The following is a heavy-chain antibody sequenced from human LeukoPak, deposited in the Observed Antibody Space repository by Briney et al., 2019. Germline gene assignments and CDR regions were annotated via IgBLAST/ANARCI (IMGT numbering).Heavy chain of an antibody. J-gene: IGHJ6*03. V-gene: IGHV4-38-2*02. CDR2: MYPSGST. CDR3: ARSVGYYGSGSYYNGFYMDV. CDR1: GYSISSGYY. Sequence: SETLSLACTVSGYSISSGYYWTWIRQTAGKGLEWIGRMYPSGSTIYNSSLKSRVTMSVDTSKNQFSLNLSSVTAADTAMYYCARSVGYYGSGSYYNGFYMDVWGKGTAVTISS. D-gene: IGHD3-10*01.